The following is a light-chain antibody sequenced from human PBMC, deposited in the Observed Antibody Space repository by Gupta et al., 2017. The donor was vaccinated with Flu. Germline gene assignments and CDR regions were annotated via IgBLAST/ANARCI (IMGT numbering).Light chain of an antibody. J-gene: IGKJ2*01. CDR2: AAS. CDR1: QSIRRY. CDR3: QQRDSTPNT. V-gene: IGKV1-39*01. Sequence: DIQMTQSPSSLSASVGDRVTITCRARQSIRRYLDWYQQKPGKAPKLLIYAASWGKSGVPSRFSGSGSGTDFTLTISRRQPEDFANYYCQQRDSTPNTFGQGTKLEIK.